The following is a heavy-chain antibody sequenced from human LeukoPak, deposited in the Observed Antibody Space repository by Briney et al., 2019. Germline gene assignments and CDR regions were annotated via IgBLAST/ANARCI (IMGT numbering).Heavy chain of an antibody. D-gene: IGHD6-19*01. Sequence: ASVKVSCKVSGYTLTELSMHWVRQAPGKGLEWVSAISGSDGSTYYADSVKGRFTISRDNSKNTLFLQMNSLRAEDTAVYYCARDGWDYWGQGTLVTVSS. J-gene: IGHJ4*02. CDR3: ARDGWDY. CDR2: ISGSDGST. V-gene: IGHV3-23*01. CDR1: GYTLTELS.